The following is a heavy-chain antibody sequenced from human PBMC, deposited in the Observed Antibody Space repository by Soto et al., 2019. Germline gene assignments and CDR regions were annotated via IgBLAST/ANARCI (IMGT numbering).Heavy chain of an antibody. Sequence: ESGGGLVQPGGSLRLSCAASGFTFSDHYMDWVRQAPGKGLEWVGRTRNKPNSYTTEYAASVKGRFTISRDDSKESLYLQMNSLKTEDTAVYYCARDSYSSAWYIDYWGQGTLVTVSS. V-gene: IGHV3-72*01. D-gene: IGHD6-19*01. CDR1: GFTFSDHY. CDR2: TRNKPNSYTT. CDR3: ARDSYSSAWYIDY. J-gene: IGHJ4*02.